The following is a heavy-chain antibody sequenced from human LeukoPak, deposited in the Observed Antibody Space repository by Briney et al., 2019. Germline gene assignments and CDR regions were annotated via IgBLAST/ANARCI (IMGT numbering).Heavy chain of an antibody. D-gene: IGHD3-22*01. Sequence: PGRSLRLSCAASGFTFDDYAMHWVRQAPGKGLEWVSGISWNSGSIGYADSVKGRFTISRDNAKNSLYLQMNSLRAEDTALYYCAKSYYYDSSGYYPYFDYWGQGTLVTVSS. J-gene: IGHJ4*02. CDR3: AKSYYYDSSGYYPYFDY. CDR2: ISWNSGSI. CDR1: GFTFDDYA. V-gene: IGHV3-9*01.